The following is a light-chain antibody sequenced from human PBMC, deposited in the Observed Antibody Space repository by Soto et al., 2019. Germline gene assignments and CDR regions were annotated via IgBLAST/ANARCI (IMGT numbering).Light chain of an antibody. CDR3: QQYGSSPIT. CDR2: DTS. CDR1: QSISRTH. V-gene: IGKV3-20*01. J-gene: IGKJ5*01. Sequence: DIVLTQSPGTLSLSPGERATLSCRASQSISRTHLAWYQQKPGQAPRLLMYDTSSRATGIPDRFSGSGSGTDFTLTISRLAPEDFAVYYCQQYGSSPITFAQGTRLAIK.